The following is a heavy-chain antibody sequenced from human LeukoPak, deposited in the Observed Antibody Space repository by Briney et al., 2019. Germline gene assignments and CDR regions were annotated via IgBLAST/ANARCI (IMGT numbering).Heavy chain of an antibody. D-gene: IGHD3-3*01. CDR2: ISSSSSYT. CDR3: ASDEEWLMMDY. CDR1: GFTFSDYY. J-gene: IGHJ4*02. Sequence: NSGGSLRLSCAASGFTFSDYYMSWIRQAPGKGLEWVSYISSSSSYTNYADSVKGRFTISRDNSKNTLYLQMNSLRAEDTAVYYRASDEEWLMMDYWGQGTLVTVSS. V-gene: IGHV3-11*06.